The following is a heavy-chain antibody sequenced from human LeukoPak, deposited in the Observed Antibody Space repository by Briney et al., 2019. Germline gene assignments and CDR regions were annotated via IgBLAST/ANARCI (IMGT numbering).Heavy chain of an antibody. CDR3: AKDVAAGSGSYYNLGFDH. CDR1: GFTFSSYA. V-gene: IGHV3-23*01. Sequence: GGSLRLSCAASGFTFSSYAMSRVRQAPGKGLEWVSAISGSGGSTYYADSVKGRFTISRDNSKNTLYLQMNSLRAEDTAVYYCAKDVAAGSGSYYNLGFDHWGQGTLVTVSS. D-gene: IGHD3-10*01. J-gene: IGHJ4*02. CDR2: ISGSGGST.